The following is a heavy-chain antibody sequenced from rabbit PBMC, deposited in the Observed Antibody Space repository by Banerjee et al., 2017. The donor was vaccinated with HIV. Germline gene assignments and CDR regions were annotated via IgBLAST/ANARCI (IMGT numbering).Heavy chain of an antibody. D-gene: IGHD1-1*01. CDR2: IDAGSGGSA. V-gene: IGHV1S45*01. J-gene: IGHJ4*01. Sequence: QEQLEESGGDLVKPEGSLTLTCTASGFSFSSNYYMYWVRQAPGKGMEWIGCIDAGSGGSAYYANWAKGRFTISKASSTTVTLQMTSLTAADTATYFCVRCSYASSSGYYIPACYFNLWGPGTLVTVS. CDR3: VRCSYASSSGYYIPACYFNL. CDR1: GFSFSSNYY.